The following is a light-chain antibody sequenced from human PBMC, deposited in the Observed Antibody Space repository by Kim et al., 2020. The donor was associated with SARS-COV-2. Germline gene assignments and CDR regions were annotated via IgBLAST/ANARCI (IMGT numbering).Light chain of an antibody. CDR2: EDN. CDR3: QSYDSNNWV. Sequence: FMLTHPHSVSESPGKPVTISCTRSSGILASGYVQWYQQRPGSASTTVIYEDNQSPSGVPDRFSGSIDSSSNSASHTISGLKTEDEADYYCQSYDSNNWVFGGGTKLTVL. CDR1: SGILASGY. V-gene: IGLV6-57*03. J-gene: IGLJ3*02.